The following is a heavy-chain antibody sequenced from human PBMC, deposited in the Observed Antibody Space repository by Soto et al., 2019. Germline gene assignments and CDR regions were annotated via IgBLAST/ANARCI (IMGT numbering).Heavy chain of an antibody. CDR2: IWFDGSNK. CDR1: GFIFSTYG. Sequence: PGGSLRLSCAASGFIFSTYGMHWVRQAPGKGLEWLAVIWFDGSNKYYADCVKGRFTISRDNSRNTLDLQMNSLRAEDTAVYYCVRGGESYYFDHWGQGTLVTVSS. D-gene: IGHD3-16*01. CDR3: VRGGESYYFDH. J-gene: IGHJ4*02. V-gene: IGHV3-33*01.